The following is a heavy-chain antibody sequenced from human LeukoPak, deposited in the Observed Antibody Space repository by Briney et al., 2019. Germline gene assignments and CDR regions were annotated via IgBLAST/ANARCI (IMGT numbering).Heavy chain of an antibody. CDR2: IYYSGST. CDR3: ARTANYYYDSSGYYEPYYYYGMDV. D-gene: IGHD3-22*01. CDR1: GGSISSYY. V-gene: IGHV4-59*01. J-gene: IGHJ6*02. Sequence: SETLSLTCTVSGGSISSYYWSWIRQPPGKGLEWIGYIYYSGSTNYNPSLKSRVTISVDTSKNQFSLKLSSVTAADTAVYYCARTANYYYDSSGYYEPYYYYGMDVWGQGTTVTVSS.